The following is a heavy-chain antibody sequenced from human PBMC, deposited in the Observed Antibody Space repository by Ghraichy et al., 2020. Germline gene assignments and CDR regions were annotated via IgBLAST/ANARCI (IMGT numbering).Heavy chain of an antibody. J-gene: IGHJ4*02. D-gene: IGHD3-22*01. CDR2: IYTSGST. CDR1: GGSISSGSYY. V-gene: IGHV4-61*02. Sequence: SETLSLTCTVSGGSISSGSYYWSWIRQPAGKGLEWIGRIYTSGSTNYNPSLKSRVTISVDTSKNQFSLKLSSVTAADTAVYYCARGAPYYYDSSGYYYWGQGTLVTVSS. CDR3: ARGAPYYYDSSGYYY.